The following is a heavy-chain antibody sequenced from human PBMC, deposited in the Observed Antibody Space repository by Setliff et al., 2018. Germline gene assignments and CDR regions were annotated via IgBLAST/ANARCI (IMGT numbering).Heavy chain of an antibody. CDR2: ITSSGTTT. V-gene: IGHV3-48*04. D-gene: IGHD2-15*01. CDR1: GFTFSSYS. CDR3: ARDLVKDIVVVVWYFDL. J-gene: IGHJ2*01. Sequence: GGSLRLSCAASGFTFSSYSMSWIRQAPGKGLEWVSYITSSGTTTFYTDSVKGRFAISRDNARNSLYLQMNSLRAEDTAVYYCARDLVKDIVVVVWYFDLWGRGTLVTVSS.